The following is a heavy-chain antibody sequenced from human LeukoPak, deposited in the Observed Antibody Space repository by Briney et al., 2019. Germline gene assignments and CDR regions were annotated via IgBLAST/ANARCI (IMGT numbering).Heavy chain of an antibody. CDR1: GGSISSSNW. V-gene: IGHV4-4*02. J-gene: IGHJ3*02. CDR3: ARRPAAVAAKGAFDI. Sequence: SETLSLTCAVSGGSISSSNWWSWVRPPPGKGLEWIGEIYHSGSTNYNPSLKSRVTISVDKSKNLFSLKLSSVTAADTAVYYCARRPAAVAAKGAFDIWGQGTMVTVSS. CDR2: IYHSGST. D-gene: IGHD6-19*01.